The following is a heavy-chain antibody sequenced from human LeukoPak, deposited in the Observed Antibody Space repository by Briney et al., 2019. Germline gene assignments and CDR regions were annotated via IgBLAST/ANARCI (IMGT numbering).Heavy chain of an antibody. V-gene: IGHV3-23*01. CDR2: ISGSGGST. J-gene: IGHJ4*02. Sequence: GGSLRLSCAVSGFTFSTYAMTWVRQAPGKGLEWVSGISGSGGSTYYADPVKGRFTISRDNSKNTLYLQMNSLRAEDTAVYYCAREGMTTVIHFDYWGQGTLVTVSS. CDR1: GFTFSTYA. CDR3: AREGMTTVIHFDY. D-gene: IGHD4-11*01.